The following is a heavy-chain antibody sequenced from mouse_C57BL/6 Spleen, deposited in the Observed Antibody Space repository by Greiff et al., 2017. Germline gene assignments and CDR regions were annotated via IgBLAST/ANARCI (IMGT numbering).Heavy chain of an antibody. D-gene: IGHD2-5*01. J-gene: IGHJ2*01. CDR1: GYAFSSSW. CDR3: ARSGSNYVFDY. Sequence: QVQLQQSGPELVKPGASVKISCKASGYAFSSSWMNWVKQRPGKGLEWIGRIYPGDGDTNYNGKFKGKATLTADKSSSTAYMQLSSLTSEDSAVYFCARSGSNYVFDYWGRGTTLTVSS. CDR2: IYPGDGDT. V-gene: IGHV1-82*01.